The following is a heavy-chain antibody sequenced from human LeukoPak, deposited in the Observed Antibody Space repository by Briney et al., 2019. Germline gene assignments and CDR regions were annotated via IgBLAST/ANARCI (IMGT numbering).Heavy chain of an antibody. CDR3: ARGLGDYNTDWFPVSGY. D-gene: IGHD3-9*01. CDR1: GYTFTTHD. CDR2: MNPGNGDT. J-gene: IGHJ4*02. Sequence: ASVKVSCKASGYTFTTHDLTWVRQATGQGLEWMGWMNPGNGDTAYAQKFQGRVTMTRDASMSTAYMELNNLGSEDTAIYYCARGLGDYNTDWFPVSGYWGQGTPVTVSS. V-gene: IGHV1-8*01.